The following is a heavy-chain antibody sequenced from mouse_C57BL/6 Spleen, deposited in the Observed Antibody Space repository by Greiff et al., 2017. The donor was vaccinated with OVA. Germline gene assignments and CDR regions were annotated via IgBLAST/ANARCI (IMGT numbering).Heavy chain of an antibody. Sequence: VQLQQSGPELVKPGASVKIPCKASGYTFTDYNMDWVKQSHGKSLEWIGDINPNNGGPIYNQKFKGKATLTVDKSSSTAYMELRSLTSEDTAVYYCARMTTGTNFDYWGQGTTLTVSS. CDR3: ARMTTGTNFDY. V-gene: IGHV1-18*01. CDR1: GYTFTDYN. J-gene: IGHJ2*01. D-gene: IGHD4-1*02. CDR2: INPNNGGP.